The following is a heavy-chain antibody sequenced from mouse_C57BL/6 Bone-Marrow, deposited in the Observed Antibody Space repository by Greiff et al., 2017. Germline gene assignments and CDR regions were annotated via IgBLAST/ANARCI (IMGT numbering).Heavy chain of an antibody. J-gene: IGHJ1*03. Sequence: QVQLKQSGPELVKPGASVKISCKASGYAFSSSWMNWVKQRPGKGLEWIGRIYPGDGDTNYNGKFKGKATLTADKSSSPAYMQLSSLTSEDSAVYFCARRPHYYGSSFGYFDVWGTGTTVTVSS. D-gene: IGHD1-1*01. CDR2: IYPGDGDT. V-gene: IGHV1-82*01. CDR1: GYAFSSSW. CDR3: ARRPHYYGSSFGYFDV.